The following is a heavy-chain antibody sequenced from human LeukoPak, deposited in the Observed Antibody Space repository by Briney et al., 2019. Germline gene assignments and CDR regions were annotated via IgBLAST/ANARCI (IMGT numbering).Heavy chain of an antibody. CDR3: ARRPNRSGWYTGAFDI. CDR2: INHSGST. CDR1: GGSFSGYY. Sequence: PSETLSLTCAVYGGSFSGYYWSWIRQPPGKGLEWIGEINHSGSTNYNPSLKRRVTISVDTSKNQFSLKLSSVTAADTAVYYCARRPNRSGWYTGAFDIWGQGTMVTVSS. V-gene: IGHV4-34*01. J-gene: IGHJ3*02. D-gene: IGHD6-19*01.